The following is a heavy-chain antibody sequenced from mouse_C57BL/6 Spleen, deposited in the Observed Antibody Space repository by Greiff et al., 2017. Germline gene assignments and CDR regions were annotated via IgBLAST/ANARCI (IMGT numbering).Heavy chain of an antibody. CDR3: ARSGYYGSSYGFDY. CDR2: INPSNGGT. V-gene: IGHV1-53*01. CDR1: GYTFTSYW. Sequence: QVQLQQPGTELVKPGASGYTFTSYWMHWVKQRPGQGLEWIGNINPSNGGTNYNEKFKSKATLTVDKSSSTAYMQLSSLTSEDAAVYYCARSGYYGSSYGFDYWGQGTTLTVSS. D-gene: IGHD1-1*01. J-gene: IGHJ2*01.